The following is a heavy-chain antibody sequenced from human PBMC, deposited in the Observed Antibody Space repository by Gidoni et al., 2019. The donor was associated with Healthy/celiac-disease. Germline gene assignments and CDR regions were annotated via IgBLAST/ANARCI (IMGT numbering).Heavy chain of an antibody. CDR2: ISYDGSNK. CDR3: AKATFDY. V-gene: IGHV3-30*18. CDR1: GFTFSSYG. J-gene: IGHJ4*02. Sequence: QVQLVESGGGLVQPGRSLRLSCAASGFTFSSYGMRWVRHAPGKGLEWVAVISYDGSNKYYADSVKGRFTISRDNYKNTLYLQMNSLRAEDTAVYYCAKATFDYWGLGTLVTVSS.